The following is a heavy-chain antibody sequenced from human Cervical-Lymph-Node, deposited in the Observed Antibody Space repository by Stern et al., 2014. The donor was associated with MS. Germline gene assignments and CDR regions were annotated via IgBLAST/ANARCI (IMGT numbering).Heavy chain of an antibody. CDR1: GGSVSSAGYY. D-gene: IGHD2-2*01. CDR2: IYYSGTT. J-gene: IGHJ6*02. CDR3: ARVLSTISSYGMDV. Sequence: QVQLVESGPGLVKPSETLSLTCSVSGGSVSSAGYYWTWIRQPPGKGLEWIGYIYYSGTTTYNPSLKSRITISADTSKNQFSLKLTSVTAADTAMYYCARVLSTISSYGMDVWGQGTTVTVSS. V-gene: IGHV4-61*08.